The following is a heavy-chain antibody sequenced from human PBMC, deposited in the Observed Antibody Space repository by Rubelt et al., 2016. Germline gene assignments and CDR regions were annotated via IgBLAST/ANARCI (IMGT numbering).Heavy chain of an antibody. CDR1: GYTFSSYA. V-gene: IGHV1-2*06. CDR3: ARALGEVTPGY. Sequence: QVQLVQSGSELKKPGASVKVSCKASGYTFSSYAMSWVRQAPGQGLEWVGRINPDSGGTNYAQKFQGRVTMTRDRSISTAYMELNRLTSDDTAVYYCARALGEVTPGYWGQGTLVTVSS. J-gene: IGHJ4*02. D-gene: IGHD3-16*01. CDR2: INPDSGGT.